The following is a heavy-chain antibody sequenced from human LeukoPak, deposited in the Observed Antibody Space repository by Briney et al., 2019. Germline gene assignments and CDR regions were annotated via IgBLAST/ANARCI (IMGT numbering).Heavy chain of an antibody. CDR2: INPNSGGT. CDR3: AREIIAVAGTPATFFDY. Sequence: ASVKVSCKASGYTFTCYYMHWVRQAPGQGLEWMGWINPNSGGTNYAQKFQGRVTMTRDTSISTAYMELSRLRSDDTAVYYCAREIIAVAGTPATFFDYWGQGTLVTVSS. CDR1: GYTFTCYY. D-gene: IGHD6-19*01. J-gene: IGHJ4*02. V-gene: IGHV1-2*02.